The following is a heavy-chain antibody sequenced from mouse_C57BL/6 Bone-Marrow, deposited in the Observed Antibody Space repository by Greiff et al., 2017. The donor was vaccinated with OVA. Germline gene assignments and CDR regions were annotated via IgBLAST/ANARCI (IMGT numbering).Heavy chain of an antibody. CDR1: GFTFSDYG. V-gene: IGHV5-17*01. D-gene: IGHD2-12*01. Sequence: EVQGVESGGGLVKPGGSLKLSCAASGFTFSDYGMHWVRQAPETGLEWVAYISSGSSTISFADTVKGRFTISRDNAKTTLFLQMTSLRSEDTAMYYCARLLYGYFDYWGQGTTLTVSS. CDR2: ISSGSSTI. CDR3: ARLLYGYFDY. J-gene: IGHJ2*01.